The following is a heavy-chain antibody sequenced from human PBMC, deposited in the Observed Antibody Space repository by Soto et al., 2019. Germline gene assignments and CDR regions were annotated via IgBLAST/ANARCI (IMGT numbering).Heavy chain of an antibody. V-gene: IGHV3-33*01. CDR2: IWYDGSNK. J-gene: IGHJ6*02. CDR1: GFTFSSYG. D-gene: IGHD2-2*01. CDR3: ARDLGYCSSTSCYESYYYGMDV. Sequence: GGSLRLSCAASGFTFSSYGMHWVRQAPGKGLEWVAVIWYDGSNKYYADSVKGRFTISRDNSKNTLYLQMNSLRAEDTAVYYCARDLGYCSSTSCYESYYYGMDVWGQGATVTVSS.